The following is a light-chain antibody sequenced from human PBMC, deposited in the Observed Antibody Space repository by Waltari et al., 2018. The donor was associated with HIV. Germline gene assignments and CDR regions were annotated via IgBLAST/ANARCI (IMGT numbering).Light chain of an antibody. Sequence: ELVLTQSPGALYLSPGERATLSCRASQSVSSSHLAWYQQRPGQAPRLLIYGTSSRATGIPDRFSGSGSGTDFTLTISRLEPEDFAVYYCQQYGSSAPLTFGGGTKVEIK. J-gene: IGKJ4*01. CDR3: QQYGSSAPLT. V-gene: IGKV3-20*01. CDR2: GTS. CDR1: QSVSSSH.